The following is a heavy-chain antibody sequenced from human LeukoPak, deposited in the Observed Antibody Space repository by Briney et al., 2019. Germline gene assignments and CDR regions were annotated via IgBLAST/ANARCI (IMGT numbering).Heavy chain of an antibody. D-gene: IGHD3-9*01. CDR1: GGSFSGYY. CDR3: ARGPYVLRYFDWSHYFDY. V-gene: IGHV4-34*01. J-gene: IGHJ4*02. Sequence: SETLSLTCAVYGGSFSGYYWSWIRQPPGKGLEWIGEINHSGSTNYNPSLKSRVTISVDTSKNQFSLKLSSVTAADTAVYYCARGPYVLRYFDWSHYFDYWGQGTLVTVSS. CDR2: INHSGST.